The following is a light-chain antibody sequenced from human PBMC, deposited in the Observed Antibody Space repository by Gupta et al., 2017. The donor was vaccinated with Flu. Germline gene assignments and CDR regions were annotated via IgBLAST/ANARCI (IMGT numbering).Light chain of an antibody. V-gene: IGKV1-33*01. CDR1: QDITNY. J-gene: IGKJ4*01. Sequence: DIQMTPSPSSLSASLGDRVTITCQASQDITNYLNWFQQKPGEAPKLLISDASNPEPGVPSRFSGSRSGTAFTFTINGLQSGDIATYYCQQDDSLPLTFGGGTKVEIK. CDR3: QQDDSLPLT. CDR2: DAS.